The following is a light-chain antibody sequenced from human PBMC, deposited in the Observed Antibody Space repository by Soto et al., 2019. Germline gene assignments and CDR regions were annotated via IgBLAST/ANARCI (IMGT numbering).Light chain of an antibody. CDR1: QDIATW. CDR3: QQANTFPPLT. Sequence: DLQMTQSPSSVSASVGDRVTITCRASQDIATWLAWYQQKPGKAPKLLIYAASSLQSGVPSRFSGSGSGPDFTLTISSLQPEDFATDYCQQANTFPPLTFGGGTKVEIK. V-gene: IGKV1-12*01. J-gene: IGKJ4*01. CDR2: AAS.